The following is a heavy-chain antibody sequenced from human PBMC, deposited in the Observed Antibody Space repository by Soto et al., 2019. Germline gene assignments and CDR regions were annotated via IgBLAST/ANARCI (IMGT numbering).Heavy chain of an antibody. Sequence: QVQLVQSGAEVKKPGASVKVSCKASGYTFTSYGISWVRQAPGQGLEWMGWISAYNGNTNYAQKLQGRVTMTTDTSTSTAYMELRSLRSDDTAVYYCVRDGGDGVVVPAVDDAFDIWGQGTMVTVSS. CDR3: VRDGGDGVVVPAVDDAFDI. D-gene: IGHD2-2*01. V-gene: IGHV1-18*01. CDR2: ISAYNGNT. CDR1: GYTFTSYG. J-gene: IGHJ3*02.